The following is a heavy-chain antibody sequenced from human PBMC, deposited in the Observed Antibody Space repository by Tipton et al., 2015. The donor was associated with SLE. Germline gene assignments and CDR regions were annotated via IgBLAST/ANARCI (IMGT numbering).Heavy chain of an antibody. V-gene: IGHV4-31*03. D-gene: IGHD3-9*01. CDR3: ARDPGMSRYLDGRYFDY. Sequence: LRLSCTVSGVSISSGGHYWSWLRQLPGKGLEWIGYLYYSGSTEYNPSLKSRVTISIDSSKSQLSPNLRSVTAADTAVYYCARDPGMSRYLDGRYFDYWGRGTQVTVSS. CDR1: GVSISSGGHY. J-gene: IGHJ4*02. CDR2: LYYSGST.